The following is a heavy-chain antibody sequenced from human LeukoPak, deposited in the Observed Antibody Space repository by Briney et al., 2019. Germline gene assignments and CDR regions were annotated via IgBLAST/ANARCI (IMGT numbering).Heavy chain of an antibody. CDR1: GGSRINAGW. Sequence: SGTLSLTCDVSGGSRINAGWWSWVRQTPGKGLEWIGEIFHSGNTKYNPSLESRVTISVDKSNHQFTLEMKSVTAADTANYYCARDLGYYYGLDIWSRGTTVTVSS. CDR3: ARDLGYYYGLDI. CDR2: IFHSGNT. V-gene: IGHV4-4*02. D-gene: IGHD3-16*01. J-gene: IGHJ6*02.